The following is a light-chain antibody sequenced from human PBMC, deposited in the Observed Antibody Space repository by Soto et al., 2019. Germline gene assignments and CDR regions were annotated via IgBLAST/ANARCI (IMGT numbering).Light chain of an antibody. V-gene: IGKV1-5*01. J-gene: IGKJ1*01. CDR3: QQYNSYSRT. CDR1: QSISSW. CDR2: DAS. Sequence: PLTQSPSTLSASVGDRVTITCRASQSISSWLAWYQQKPGKAPKLLIYDASSLESGVPSRFSGSGSGTEFTLTIISLQPDDFATYYCQQYNSYSRTFGQGTKVDIK.